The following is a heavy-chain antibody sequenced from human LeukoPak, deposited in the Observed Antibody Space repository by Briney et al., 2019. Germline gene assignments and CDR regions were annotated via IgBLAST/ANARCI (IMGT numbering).Heavy chain of an antibody. V-gene: IGHV3-74*01. Sequence: GGSLRLSCAASGFTFSNYWMQWVRQPPGKGLVWVSRLNRDGSTTNYADSVKGRFTISRDNAKNTLYLQMNSLRAEDTAVYYCTRDYYGSFDYCGQGTLVTVSS. J-gene: IGHJ4*02. CDR2: LNRDGSTT. D-gene: IGHD3-10*01. CDR3: TRDYYGSFDY. CDR1: GFTFSNYW.